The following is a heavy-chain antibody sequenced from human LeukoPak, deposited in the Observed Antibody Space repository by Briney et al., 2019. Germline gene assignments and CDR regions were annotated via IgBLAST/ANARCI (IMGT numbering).Heavy chain of an antibody. V-gene: IGHV3-23*01. J-gene: IGHJ4*02. CDR3: AKGWTPAGYGSGLGYFDY. D-gene: IGHD3-10*01. CDR2: IGGSGHST. CDR1: GFTFSNYA. Sequence: GGSLRLSCAASGFTFSNYAINWVRQAPGKGLEWVSTIGGSGHSTYYADSVKGRCTISRDNSKNTVYLQLSSLRAEDTAVYYCAKGWTPAGYGSGLGYFDYWGQGTLVTFSS.